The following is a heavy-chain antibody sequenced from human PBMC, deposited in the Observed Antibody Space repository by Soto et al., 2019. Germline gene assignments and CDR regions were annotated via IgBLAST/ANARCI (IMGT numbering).Heavy chain of an antibody. CDR1: GGTFSSYA. Sequence: SVKVSCKASGGTFSSYAISWVRQAPGQGLEWMGGIIPIFGTANYAQKFQGRVTITADESTSTAYMELSSLRSEDTAVYYCASHIAAAPVRYNWFDPWGQGTLVTV. CDR3: ASHIAAAPVRYNWFDP. CDR2: IIPIFGTA. V-gene: IGHV1-69*13. J-gene: IGHJ5*02. D-gene: IGHD6-13*01.